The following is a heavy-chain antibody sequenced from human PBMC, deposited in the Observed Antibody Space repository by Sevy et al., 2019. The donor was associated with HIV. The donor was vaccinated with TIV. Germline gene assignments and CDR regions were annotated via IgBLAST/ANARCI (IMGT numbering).Heavy chain of an antibody. CDR1: GFTFSSYD. D-gene: IGHD2-15*01. CDR3: ARGYCSGGSCYFDY. J-gene: IGHJ4*02. Sequence: GGSLRLSSAASGFTFSSYDMHWVRQATGKGLEWVSAIGTAGDPYYPDSVKGRFTISRENAKNSLYLQMNSLRAGDTAVYYCARGYCSGGSCYFDYWGQGTLVTVSS. CDR2: IGTAGDP. V-gene: IGHV3-13*05.